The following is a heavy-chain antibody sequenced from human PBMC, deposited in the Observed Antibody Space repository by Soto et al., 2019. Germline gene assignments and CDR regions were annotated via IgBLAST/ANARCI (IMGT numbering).Heavy chain of an antibody. D-gene: IGHD1-26*01. CDR1: GYTFTSYY. V-gene: IGHV1-46*01. J-gene: IGHJ4*02. CDR3: ARDPVNKYSGSYGPYFDY. Sequence: GASVKVSCKASGYTFTSYYMHWVRQAPGQGLEWMGIINPSGGSTSYAQKFQGRVTMTRDTSTSTVYMELSSLRSEDTAVYYCARDPVNKYSGSYGPYFDYWGQGTLVTVSS. CDR2: INPSGGST.